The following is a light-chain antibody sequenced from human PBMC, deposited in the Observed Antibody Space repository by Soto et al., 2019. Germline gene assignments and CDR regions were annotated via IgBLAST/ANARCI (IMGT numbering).Light chain of an antibody. V-gene: IGKV3-20*01. Sequence: EIVLTQSPGTLSLSPGERATLSCRASQSVSSSYLAWYQQKPGQAPRLLIYGASSRATGIPDRFSGSGSGTDFTITISRLKPEDLAVYYCQHYGSSALFGPGTKADIK. CDR1: QSVSSSY. CDR2: GAS. CDR3: QHYGSSAL. J-gene: IGKJ3*01.